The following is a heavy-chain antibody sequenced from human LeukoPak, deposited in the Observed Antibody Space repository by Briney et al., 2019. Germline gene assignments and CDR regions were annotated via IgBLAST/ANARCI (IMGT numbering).Heavy chain of an antibody. J-gene: IGHJ4*02. Sequence: GGSLRLSCVVSGFTFSTFDMHWVRQAPGKGLEWVAVISYDGSNKYYADSVKGRFTISRDNSKNTMYLQMNSLRPEDTAVYYCAKEGYCAGGSCTAFDYWGQGTLVTVSS. D-gene: IGHD2-15*01. V-gene: IGHV3-30*18. CDR3: AKEGYCAGGSCTAFDY. CDR2: ISYDGSNK. CDR1: GFTFSTFD.